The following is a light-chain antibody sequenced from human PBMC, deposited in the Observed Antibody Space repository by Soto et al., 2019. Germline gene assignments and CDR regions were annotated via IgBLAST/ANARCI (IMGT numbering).Light chain of an antibody. Sequence: EIVLTQCPGTLSLSPGERATLSCRASQSVSSSYLVWYQQKPGQAPRLLIYAASSRATGIPDRFSGSGSGTDFTLTISRLEPEDFAVYYCQHYDSSLWTFGQGTKVEIK. CDR3: QHYDSSLWT. CDR2: AAS. J-gene: IGKJ1*01. V-gene: IGKV3-20*01. CDR1: QSVSSSY.